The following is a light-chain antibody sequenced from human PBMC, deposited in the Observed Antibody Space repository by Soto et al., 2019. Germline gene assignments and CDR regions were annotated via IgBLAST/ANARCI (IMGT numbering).Light chain of an antibody. V-gene: IGKV3-11*01. CDR2: DAF. Sequence: EIVLTQSPATLSLSPGERATLSCRASQNVRSYLAWYQQKPGQAPRLLIYDAFKRATGIPARFSGSGSGIDFTLTISSLEPEDFAVYYCQQRSNWPLTFGGGTDVEIK. CDR1: QNVRSY. J-gene: IGKJ4*01. CDR3: QQRSNWPLT.